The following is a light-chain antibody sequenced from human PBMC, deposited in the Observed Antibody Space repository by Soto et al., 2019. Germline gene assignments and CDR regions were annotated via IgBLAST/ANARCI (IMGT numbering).Light chain of an antibody. V-gene: IGLV1-40*01. CDR2: GNS. CDR3: QSYDSSLSDV. CDR1: SSNIGAGYD. J-gene: IGLJ1*01. Sequence: QSVLTQAPSVSGAPGQRVTIPCTGSSSNIGAGYDVHWYQQLPGTVPKLLIYGNSNRPSGVPDRFSGSKSGTSASLAITGLQAEDEADYYCQSYDSSLSDVFGTGTKVPVL.